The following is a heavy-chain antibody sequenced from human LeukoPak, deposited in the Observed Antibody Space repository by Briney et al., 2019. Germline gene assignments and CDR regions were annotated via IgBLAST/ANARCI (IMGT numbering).Heavy chain of an antibody. CDR3: ARLPKSGDYENPFDY. CDR1: GGSISNYY. CDR2: IYYSGST. J-gene: IGHJ4*02. Sequence: PSETLSLTCTVSGGSISNYYWSWIRQPPGKGLEWIGYIYYSGSTNYNPSLKSRVTISIDTSKNQFSLKLSSVTAADTAVYYCARLPKSGDYENPFDYWGQGTLVTVSS. D-gene: IGHD4-17*01. V-gene: IGHV4-59*08.